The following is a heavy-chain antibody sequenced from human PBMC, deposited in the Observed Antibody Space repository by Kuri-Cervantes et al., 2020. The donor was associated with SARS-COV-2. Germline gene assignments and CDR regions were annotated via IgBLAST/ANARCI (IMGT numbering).Heavy chain of an antibody. J-gene: IGHJ6*03. CDR2: IRYDGSNK. Sequence: GESLKISCAASGFTFSSYAMSWVRQAPGKGLEWVAFIRYDGSNKYYADSVKGRFTISRDNSKNTLYLQMNSLRAEDTAVYYCAKDVYQYSSGWYCYMDVWGKGTTVTVSS. D-gene: IGHD6-19*01. CDR1: GFTFSSYA. V-gene: IGHV3-30*02. CDR3: AKDVYQYSSGWYCYMDV.